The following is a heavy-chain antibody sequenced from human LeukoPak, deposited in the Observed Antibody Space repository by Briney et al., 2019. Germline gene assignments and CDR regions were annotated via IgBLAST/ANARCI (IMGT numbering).Heavy chain of an antibody. CDR3: ARDRLGPAEYYYYYMDV. J-gene: IGHJ6*03. D-gene: IGHD1-26*01. V-gene: IGHV3-21*01. CDR1: GFTFSTYT. CDR2: ISSSSSYI. Sequence: GGSMRLSCAAYGFTFSTYTMNWFRQAPGKGLEWVSSISSSSSYIYYADSVKGRFTISRDNAKNSLYLQMNSLRAEDTAVYYCARDRLGPAEYYYYYMDVWGKGTTVTVSS.